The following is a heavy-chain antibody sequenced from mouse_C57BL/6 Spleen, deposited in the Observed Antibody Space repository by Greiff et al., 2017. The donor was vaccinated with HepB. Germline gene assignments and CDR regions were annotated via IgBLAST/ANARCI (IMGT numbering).Heavy chain of an antibody. CDR2: ISSGSSTI. CDR3: AREGYGSSPRFAY. J-gene: IGHJ3*01. Sequence: EVKVVESGGGLVKPGGSLKLSCAASGFTFSDYGMHWVRQAPEKGLEWVAYISSGSSTIDYADKVKGRFTISRDNAKNTLFLQMTSLRSEDTAMYYCAREGYGSSPRFAYWGQGTLVTVSA. CDR1: GFTFSDYG. D-gene: IGHD1-1*01. V-gene: IGHV5-17*01.